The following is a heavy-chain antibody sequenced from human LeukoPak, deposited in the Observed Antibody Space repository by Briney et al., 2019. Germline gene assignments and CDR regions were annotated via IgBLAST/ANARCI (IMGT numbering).Heavy chain of an antibody. J-gene: IGHJ3*02. V-gene: IGHV3-23*01. CDR3: AREYSSSSGRAFDI. CDR1: GFTFSSYA. D-gene: IGHD6-6*01. Sequence: TGGSLRLSCAASGFTFSSYAMSWVRQAAGKGLEWVSAISGSGGSTYYADSVKGRFTISRDNAKNSLYLQMNSLRDEDTAVYYCAREYSSSSGRAFDIWGQGTMVTVSS. CDR2: ISGSGGST.